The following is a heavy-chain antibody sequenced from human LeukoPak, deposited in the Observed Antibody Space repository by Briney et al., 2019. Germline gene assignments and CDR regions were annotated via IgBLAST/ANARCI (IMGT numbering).Heavy chain of an antibody. CDR3: ARDGRAVSWYNWNYDLENWFDP. D-gene: IGHD1-7*01. Sequence: PSETLSLTCTVSGGSISSYYWSWIRQPPGKGLEWIGYIYYSGSTNYNPSLKSRVTITVDTSKNQFSLKLSSVTAADTAVYYCARDGRAVSWYNWNYDLENWFDPWGQGTLITVSS. CDR2: IYYSGST. V-gene: IGHV4-59*01. J-gene: IGHJ5*02. CDR1: GGSISSYY.